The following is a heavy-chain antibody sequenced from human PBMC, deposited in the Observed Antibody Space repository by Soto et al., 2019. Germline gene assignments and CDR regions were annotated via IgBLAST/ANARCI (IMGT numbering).Heavy chain of an antibody. D-gene: IGHD6-13*01. V-gene: IGHV4-59*11. J-gene: IGHJ5*02. CDR1: SGSISSHY. CDR2: VYFSGAT. CDR3: ARPKTIGAAAGKGWFDP. Sequence: SETLSLTCTVSSGSISSHYWSWIRQPPGKGLEWIGFVYFSGATEYNPSLKSRVTMSIDTSKNQFSLNLNSVTAADTAMYYCARPKTIGAAAGKGWFDPWGQGTLVTVSS.